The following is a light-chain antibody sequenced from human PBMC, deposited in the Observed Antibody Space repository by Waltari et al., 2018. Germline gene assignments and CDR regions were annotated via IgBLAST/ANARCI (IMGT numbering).Light chain of an antibody. V-gene: IGLV1-51*02. CDR1: WSNIGTHY. CDR3: GTWDSSLSGAV. Sequence: QSVLTQPPPVSAAPGQRVTISCSGGWSNIGTHYVSWYRQFPGTAPKLLIYEDTERPSGIAGRFSGSKSGTSATLDITGRQAGDEADYYCGTWDSSLSGAVFGGGTHLTVL. J-gene: IGLJ7*01. CDR2: EDT.